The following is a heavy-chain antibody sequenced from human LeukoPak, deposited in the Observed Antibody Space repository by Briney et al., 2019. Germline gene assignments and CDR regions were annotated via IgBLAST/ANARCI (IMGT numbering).Heavy chain of an antibody. CDR1: GGSFSGYY. Sequence: SETLSLTCAVYGGSFSGYYWSWIRQPPGKGLEWIGENNHSGSTNYNPSLKSRVTISVDTSTNQFSLKLNSVTAADTAVYYCARQNGDYGPYNNWFDPWGQGTLVTVSS. V-gene: IGHV4-34*01. J-gene: IGHJ5*02. D-gene: IGHD4-17*01. CDR3: ARQNGDYGPYNNWFDP. CDR2: NNHSGST.